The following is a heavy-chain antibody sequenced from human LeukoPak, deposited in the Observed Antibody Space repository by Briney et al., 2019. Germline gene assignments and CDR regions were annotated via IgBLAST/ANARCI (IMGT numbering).Heavy chain of an antibody. V-gene: IGHV3-9*01. J-gene: IGHJ4*02. CDR3: AKDISKMATISPFDY. CDR1: GGSVSSGSYY. CDR2: ISWNSGSI. Sequence: LTLTCTVSGGSVSSGSYYWSWVRQAPGKGLEWVSGISWNSGSIGYADSVKGRFTISRDNAKNSLYLQMNSLRAEDTALYYCAKDISKMATISPFDYWGQGTLVTVSS. D-gene: IGHD5-24*01.